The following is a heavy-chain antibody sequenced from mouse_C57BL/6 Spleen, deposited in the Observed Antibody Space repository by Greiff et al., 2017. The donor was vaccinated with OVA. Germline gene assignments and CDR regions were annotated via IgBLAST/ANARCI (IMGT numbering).Heavy chain of an antibody. CDR3: TRGGYYGYAMDY. CDR1: GFTFSDAW. Sequence: EVQLVESGGGLVQPGGSMKLSCAASGFTFSDAWMDWVRQSPEKGLEWVAEIRNKDNNHATYYAETVKGRFTISRDDSKSSIYLQMNSLKAENTGIYYCTRGGYYGYAMDYWGQGTSVTVSS. D-gene: IGHD1-1*01. CDR2: IRNKDNNHAT. V-gene: IGHV6-6*01. J-gene: IGHJ4*01.